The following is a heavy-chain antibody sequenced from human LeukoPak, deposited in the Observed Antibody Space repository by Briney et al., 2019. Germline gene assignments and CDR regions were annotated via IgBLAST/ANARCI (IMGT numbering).Heavy chain of an antibody. D-gene: IGHD3-10*01. V-gene: IGHV4-31*03. CDR2: IYYSGST. CDR1: GGSISSGGYY. J-gene: IGHJ5*02. CDR3: ASTPPPIQFGTFDP. Sequence: SETLSLTCTVSGGSISSGGYYWSWIRQHPGKGLEWIGYIYYSGSTYYNPSLKSRVTISVDTSKNQFSLKLSSVTAADTAVYYCASTPPPIQFGTFDPRGQGTLVTVSS.